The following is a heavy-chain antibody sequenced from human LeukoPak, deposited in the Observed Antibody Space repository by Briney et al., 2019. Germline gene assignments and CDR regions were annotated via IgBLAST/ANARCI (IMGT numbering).Heavy chain of an antibody. V-gene: IGHV5-10-1*01. CDR1: GYSFTSYW. Sequence: GESLKISCKGSGYSFTSYWISWVRQMPGKGLEWMGRIDPSDSYTNYSPSFQGHVTISADKSISTAYLQWSSLKASDTAMYYCARDYYDSSGYFFVGYWGQGTLVTVSS. CDR2: IDPSDSYT. CDR3: ARDYYDSSGYFFVGY. J-gene: IGHJ4*02. D-gene: IGHD3-22*01.